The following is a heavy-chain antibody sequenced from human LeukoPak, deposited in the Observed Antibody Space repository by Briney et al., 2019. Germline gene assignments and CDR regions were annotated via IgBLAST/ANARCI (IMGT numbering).Heavy chain of an antibody. CDR1: GYTFTSYG. J-gene: IGHJ4*02. V-gene: IGHV1-18*04. CDR3: ARCIAVAVPDY. CDR2: ISAYNGNT. Sequence: GASVKVSCKASGYTFTSYGISWVRQAPGQGLEWMGWISAYNGNTNYAQKFQGRVTMTTDTSTSTAYMEPRSLRSDDTAVYYCARCIAVAVPDYWGQGTLVTVSS. D-gene: IGHD6-19*01.